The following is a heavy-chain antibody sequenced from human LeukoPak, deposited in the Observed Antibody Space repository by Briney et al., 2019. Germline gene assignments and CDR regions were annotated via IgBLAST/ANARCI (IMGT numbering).Heavy chain of an antibody. J-gene: IGHJ4*02. V-gene: IGHV5-51*01. CDR3: ASSDAPSRGGFDY. CDR1: GYSFTTYW. CDR2: IYPGDSDT. Sequence: GESLKISCKGSGYSFTTYWIGWVRQMPGKGLEWMGIIYPGDSDTRYSPSFQGQVTISADKSLSTAYLQWSSLKASDTAMYYCASSDAPSRGGFDYWGQGPVVTVSS. D-gene: IGHD3-10*01.